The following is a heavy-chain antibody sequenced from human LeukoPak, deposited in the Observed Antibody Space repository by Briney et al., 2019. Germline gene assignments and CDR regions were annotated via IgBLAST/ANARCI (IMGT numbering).Heavy chain of an antibody. CDR1: GYTFTSYG. CDR3: ARDRIGYYYDSSVDNWFDP. CDR2: ISAYNGNT. Sequence: ASVKVSCKASGYTFTSYGISWVRQAPGQGLELMGRISAYNGNTNYAQKLQGRDTMTTDTSTSTAYMELRSLRSDDTAADYCARDRIGYYYDSSVDNWFDPWGQGTLVTVSS. J-gene: IGHJ5*02. D-gene: IGHD3-22*01. V-gene: IGHV1-18*01.